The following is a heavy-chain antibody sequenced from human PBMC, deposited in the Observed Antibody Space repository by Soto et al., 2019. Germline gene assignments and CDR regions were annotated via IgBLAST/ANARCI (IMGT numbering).Heavy chain of an antibody. Sequence: GGSLRLSCAVSGFTFSSYEMNWVRQAPGNGLEWVSYIGTSGKTIYYADSVRGRFTISRDNAKNSLYLQMNSLRAEDTAVYFCARDPAIYSGKFDYGLDVWGRGTTVTVSS. J-gene: IGHJ6*02. D-gene: IGHD4-4*01. V-gene: IGHV3-48*03. CDR2: IGTSGKTI. CDR1: GFTFSSYE. CDR3: ARDPAIYSGKFDYGLDV.